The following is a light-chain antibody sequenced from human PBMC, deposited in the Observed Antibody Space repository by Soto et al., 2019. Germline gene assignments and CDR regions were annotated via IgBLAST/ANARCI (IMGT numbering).Light chain of an antibody. J-gene: IGLJ2*01. CDR2: DVS. Sequence: QSALTQPASVSGSPGQSITISCTGTSSDVGGYNSVSWYQQHPGKAPKLMIYDVSNRPSGVSNRFSGSKSGNTASLTISGLPAEDEADYYCSSYTSSSTLVFGGGTKLTVL. CDR3: SSYTSSSTLV. CDR1: SSDVGGYNS. V-gene: IGLV2-14*01.